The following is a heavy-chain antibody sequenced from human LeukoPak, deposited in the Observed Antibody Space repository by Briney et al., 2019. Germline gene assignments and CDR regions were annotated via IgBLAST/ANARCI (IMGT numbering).Heavy chain of an antibody. J-gene: IGHJ4*02. D-gene: IGHD6-19*01. Sequence: GESLKISCKGSGYSFTSYWIAWVRQMPGEGLEWMGIIYPGDSDTRYSLSFQGQVTISADRSISTTYLQWSSLKASDTAVYYCARRHLGGWKYFDHWGQGTLVTVSS. CDR2: IYPGDSDT. CDR3: ARRHLGGWKYFDH. V-gene: IGHV5-51*01. CDR1: GYSFTSYW.